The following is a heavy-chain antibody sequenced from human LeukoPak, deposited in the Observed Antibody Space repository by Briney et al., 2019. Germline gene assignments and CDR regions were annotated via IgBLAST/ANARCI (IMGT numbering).Heavy chain of an antibody. V-gene: IGHV1-69*13. J-gene: IGHJ6*04. CDR2: IIPIFGTA. CDR3: ASDIAAAGENGYYYYGMDV. Sequence: ASVKVSCKASGGTFSSYAISWVQQAPGQGLEWMGGIIPIFGTANYAQKFQGRVTITADESTSTAYMELSSLRSEDTAVYYCASDIAAAGENGYYYYGMDVWGKGTTVTVSS. D-gene: IGHD6-13*01. CDR1: GGTFSSYA.